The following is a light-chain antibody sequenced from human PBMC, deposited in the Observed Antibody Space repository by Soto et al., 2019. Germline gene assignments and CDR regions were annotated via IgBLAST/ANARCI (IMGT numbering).Light chain of an antibody. CDR1: SSNIGSGY. V-gene: IGLV1-47*01. Sequence: QSVLTQPPSASGTPGQRVTLSCSGSSSNIGSGYVYWYHQLPGTAPKVLIYRSNQRPSGVPDRISGSRSGTSASLAISGLRSDDEAEYYCAAWDDSLSGVVFGGGTKLTVL. CDR2: RSN. J-gene: IGLJ2*01. CDR3: AAWDDSLSGVV.